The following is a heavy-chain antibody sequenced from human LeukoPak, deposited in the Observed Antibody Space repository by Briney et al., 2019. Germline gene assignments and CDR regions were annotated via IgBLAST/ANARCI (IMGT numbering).Heavy chain of an antibody. D-gene: IGHD3-10*01. CDR3: ARGGVWFGELGFLDP. V-gene: IGHV3-49*02. CDR2: IKSKAFDGIT. CDR1: RFTFGYYT. Sequence: PGGSLRLSCTTTRFTFGYYTVTSVRQPPGNGLEWVGCIKSKAFDGITEHAGSVHGRFRIARDDYKGIAYLQMNNLKIEDTAVYYCARGGVWFGELGFLDPWGQGTLVTVSS. J-gene: IGHJ5*02.